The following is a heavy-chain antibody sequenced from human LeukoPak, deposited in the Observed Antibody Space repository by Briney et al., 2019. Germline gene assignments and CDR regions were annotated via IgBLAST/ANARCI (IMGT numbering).Heavy chain of an antibody. CDR2: IYYSGST. CDR3: SRGPHIFLYDSSSYSWNYYYYMDV. J-gene: IGHJ6*03. D-gene: IGHD3-22*01. V-gene: IGHV4-59*12. Sequence: SETLSLTCTVSGDAISNYYWSWIRHPPGKGLERSGDIYYSGSTNYNPSLKSRVTISVDTSKNQFSLKLSSVTAADTAVYYCSRGPHIFLYDSSSYSWNYYYYMDVWGKGTTVTVSS. CDR1: GDAISNYY.